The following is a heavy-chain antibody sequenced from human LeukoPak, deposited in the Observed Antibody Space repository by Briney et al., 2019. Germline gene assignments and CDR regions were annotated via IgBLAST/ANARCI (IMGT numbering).Heavy chain of an antibody. V-gene: IGHV4-4*02. D-gene: IGHD5-24*01. CDR3: ARVSWDGYNWGFDY. CDR2: IYHSGST. Sequence: PSETLSLTCAVSGGSISSSNWWSWVRQPPGKGLEWIGEIYHSGSTNYNPSLKSRVTISVDKSKNQFSLKLSSVTAAGTAVYYCARVSWDGYNWGFDYWGQGTLVTVSS. J-gene: IGHJ4*02. CDR1: GGSISSSNW.